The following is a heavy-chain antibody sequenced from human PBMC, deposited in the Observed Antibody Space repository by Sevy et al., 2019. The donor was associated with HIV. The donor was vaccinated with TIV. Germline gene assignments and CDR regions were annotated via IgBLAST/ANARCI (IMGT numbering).Heavy chain of an antibody. CDR2: INQHGSEK. V-gene: IGHV3-7*04. CDR1: TFTFNDYW. D-gene: IGHD3-16*01. CDR3: ARGGGGLDV. J-gene: IGHJ6*02. Sequence: GGSLRLSCAASTFTFNDYWMNWVRQAPGKGLEWVANINQHGSEKYFVDSVKGRFTISRDNAKNSLYLQLNSLRAGDTGVVYGARGGGGLDVWGQGTTVTVSS.